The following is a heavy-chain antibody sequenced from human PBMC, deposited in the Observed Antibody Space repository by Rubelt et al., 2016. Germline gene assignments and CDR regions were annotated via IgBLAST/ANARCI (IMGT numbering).Heavy chain of an antibody. Sequence: QLQLQESGSRLVKPSQTLSLTCAVSGASISSGGYSWSWIRQPPGKGLEWIGYIYHTGSTFYNPPLQSRVTLSLDWAKNHFSLRLSSVTAADTAVYYCARSAASRDYHGMDVWGQGTTVTVSS. J-gene: IGHJ6*02. D-gene: IGHD2-21*01. CDR2: IYHTGST. CDR3: ARSAASRDYHGMDV. V-gene: IGHV4-30-2*01. CDR1: GASISSGGYS.